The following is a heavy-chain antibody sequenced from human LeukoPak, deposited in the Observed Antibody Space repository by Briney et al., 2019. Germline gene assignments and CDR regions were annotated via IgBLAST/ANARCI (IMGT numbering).Heavy chain of an antibody. CDR2: INPNSGGT. D-gene: IGHD2-8*01. CDR1: GYTCTGYY. V-gene: IGHV1-2*02. CDR3: ARDKLGYCTNGVCYTLDY. Sequence: ASVKVSCKASGYTCTGYYMHWVRQAPGQGLEWMGWINPNSGGTNYAQKFQGRVTMTRDTSISTAYMELSRLRSDDTAVYYCARDKLGYCTNGVCYTLDYWGQGTLVTVSS. J-gene: IGHJ4*02.